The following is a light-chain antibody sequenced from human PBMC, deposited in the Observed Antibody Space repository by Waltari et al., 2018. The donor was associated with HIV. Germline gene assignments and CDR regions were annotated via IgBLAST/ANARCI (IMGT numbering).Light chain of an antibody. CDR3: GAWDKSLTTFL. V-gene: IGLV1-51*01. CDR2: DNT. J-gene: IGLJ1*01. CDR1: GLDSGHNS. Sequence: QFVLTQPPSVSAAPGQRVTISCSPSGLDSGHNSFSWYQQVSGRAPKVVIFDNTVRPSGIPDRFSASRSGTSATLAIAGLQTGDEADFYCGAWDKSLTTFLFGSGTKVTVL.